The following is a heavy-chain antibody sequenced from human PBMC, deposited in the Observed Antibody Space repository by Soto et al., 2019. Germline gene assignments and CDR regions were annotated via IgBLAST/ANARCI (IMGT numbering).Heavy chain of an antibody. CDR3: RLRTWSAEVFDL. D-gene: IGHD2-2*01. J-gene: IGHJ3*01. V-gene: IGHV1-69*02. Sequence: QVQLVQSGVEVKKPGSSVKVSCKASGGSFSIYTIFWVRQAPGQGLEWMGRIIPVSDIANYAQNFQGRVTVIADQASVTVYMETSRVRSSASAFFCCRLRTWSAEVFDLWGQGTLVTVSS. CDR1: GGSFSIYT. CDR2: IIPVSDIA.